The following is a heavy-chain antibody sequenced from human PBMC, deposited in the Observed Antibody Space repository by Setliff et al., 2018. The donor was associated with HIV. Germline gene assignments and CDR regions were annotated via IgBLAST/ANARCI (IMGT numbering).Heavy chain of an antibody. CDR3: AKNLYRSPWSPLDY. V-gene: IGHV3-30*02. J-gene: IGHJ4*02. Sequence: GSLRLSCAASGFTFSSYAMHWVRQAPGKGLEWVAFIRYDDSYKFYADSVKGRFTISRDNSKNTLYLQMNSLRADDTAVYYCAKNLYRSPWSPLDYWGQGTLVTVSS. D-gene: IGHD6-19*01. CDR2: IRYDDSYK. CDR1: GFTFSSYA.